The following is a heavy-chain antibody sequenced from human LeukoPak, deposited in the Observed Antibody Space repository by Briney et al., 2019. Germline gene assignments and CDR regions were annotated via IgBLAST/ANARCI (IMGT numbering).Heavy chain of an antibody. D-gene: IGHD6-19*01. V-gene: IGHV4-39*01. Sequence: PSETLSLTCTVSGGSISSSSYYWGWIRQPPGKGLEWIGSIYYSGSTYYNPSLKSRVTISVDTSKNQFSLKLSSVTAADTAVYYCARGGNSGWRTPNDDYWGQGTLVIVSS. CDR1: GGSISSSSYY. J-gene: IGHJ4*02. CDR2: IYYSGST. CDR3: ARGGNSGWRTPNDDY.